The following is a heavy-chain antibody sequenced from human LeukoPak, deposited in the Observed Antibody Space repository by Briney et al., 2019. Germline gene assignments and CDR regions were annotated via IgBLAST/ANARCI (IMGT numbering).Heavy chain of an antibody. CDR1: GFTVSSIY. Sequence: GGSLRLSCAVSGFTVSSIYMSWVRQAPGKGLEWVANIKQDGSEKYYVDSVKGRFTISRGNAKNSLYLQMNSLRAEDTAVYYCARSLGFDYWGQGTLVTVSS. V-gene: IGHV3-7*03. CDR2: IKQDGSEK. J-gene: IGHJ4*02. CDR3: ARSLGFDY.